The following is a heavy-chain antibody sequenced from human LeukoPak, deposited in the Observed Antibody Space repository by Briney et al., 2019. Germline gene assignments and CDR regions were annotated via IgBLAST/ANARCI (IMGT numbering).Heavy chain of an antibody. CDR1: GGSFSSYA. D-gene: IGHD3-10*01. CDR3: AREGYYGSGSLVSYYYYGMDV. J-gene: IGHJ6*02. CDR2: IIPILGIA. V-gene: IGHV1-69*04. Sequence: SVKVSCKASGGSFSSYAISWVRQAPGQGLEWMGRIIPILGIANYAQKFQGRVTITADKSTSTAYMELSSLRSEDTAVYYCAREGYYGSGSLVSYYYYGMDVWGQGTTVTAPS.